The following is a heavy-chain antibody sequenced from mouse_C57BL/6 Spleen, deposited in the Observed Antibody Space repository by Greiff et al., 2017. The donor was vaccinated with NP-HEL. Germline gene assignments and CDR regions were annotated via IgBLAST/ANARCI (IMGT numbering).Heavy chain of an antibody. J-gene: IGHJ3*01. Sequence: QVQLQQSGAELVRPGASVTLSCKASGYTFTDYEMHWVKQTPVHGLEWIGAIDPETGGTAYNQKFKGKAILTADKSSSTAYMELRSLTSEDSAVYYCTREEYDYPWFAYWGQGTLVTVSA. CDR2: IDPETGGT. D-gene: IGHD2-4*01. V-gene: IGHV1-15*01. CDR3: TREEYDYPWFAY. CDR1: GYTFTDYE.